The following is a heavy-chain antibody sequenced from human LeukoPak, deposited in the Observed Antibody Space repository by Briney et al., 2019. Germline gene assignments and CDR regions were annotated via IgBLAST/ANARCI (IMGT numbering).Heavy chain of an antibody. Sequence: GGSLRLSCAASGFTFSSYAMSWVRQAPGKGLEWVSAISGSGGSTYYADSVKGRFTISRDNSKTTLYLQMNSLRAEDTAVYYCAKDHRRYDFWSGYRDWGQGTLVTVSS. J-gene: IGHJ4*02. CDR2: ISGSGGST. V-gene: IGHV3-23*01. CDR1: GFTFSSYA. CDR3: AKDHRRYDFWSGYRD. D-gene: IGHD3-3*01.